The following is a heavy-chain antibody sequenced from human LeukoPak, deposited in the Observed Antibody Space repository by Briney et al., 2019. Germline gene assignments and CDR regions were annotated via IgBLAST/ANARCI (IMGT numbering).Heavy chain of an antibody. CDR1: GGSISSSSYY. CDR3: ARELDTAMVGPDY. D-gene: IGHD5-18*01. V-gene: IGHV4-39*01. CDR2: IYYSGST. Sequence: SETLSLTCTVSGGSISSSSYYWGWIRQPPGKGLEWIGSIYYSGSTYYNPSLKSRVTISVDTSKNQFSLKLSSVTAADTAVYYGARELDTAMVGPDYWGQGTLVTVSS. J-gene: IGHJ4*02.